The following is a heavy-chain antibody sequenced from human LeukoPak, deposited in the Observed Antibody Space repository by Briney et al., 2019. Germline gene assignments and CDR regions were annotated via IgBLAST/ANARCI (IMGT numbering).Heavy chain of an antibody. V-gene: IGHV3-33*01. Sequence: GGSLRLSCAASGFTFSSYGMHWVRQAPGKGLGWVAVIWYDGSNKYYADSVKGRFTISRDNSKNTLYLQMNSLRAEDTGVYYCARVIHSSGWYSHYYFGMDVWGQGTTVTVSS. D-gene: IGHD6-19*01. CDR2: IWYDGSNK. CDR3: ARVIHSSGWYSHYYFGMDV. CDR1: GFTFSSYG. J-gene: IGHJ6*02.